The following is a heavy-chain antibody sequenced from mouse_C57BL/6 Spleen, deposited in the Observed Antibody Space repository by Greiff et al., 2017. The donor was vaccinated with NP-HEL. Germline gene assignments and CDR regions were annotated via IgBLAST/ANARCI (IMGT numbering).Heavy chain of an antibody. CDR1: GYTFTDYY. Sequence: EVQLQQSGPELVKPGASVKISCKASGYTFTDYYMNWVKQSHGKSLEWIGDINPNNGGTSYNQTFKGKATLTVDKSSSTAYMELRSLTSEDSAVYYCARSPPYYYGSSPYFDYWGQGTTLTVSS. D-gene: IGHD1-1*01. J-gene: IGHJ2*01. CDR3: ARSPPYYYGSSPYFDY. V-gene: IGHV1-26*01. CDR2: INPNNGGT.